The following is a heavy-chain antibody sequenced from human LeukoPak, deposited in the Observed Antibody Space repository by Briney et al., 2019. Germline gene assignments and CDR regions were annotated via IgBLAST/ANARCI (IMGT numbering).Heavy chain of an antibody. Sequence: GGSLRLSCAASGFTFSDYYMNWIRQAPGKGLEWVANIKQDGSEKYYVDSVKGRFTISRDNAKNSLYLQMNSLRAEDTAVYYCARAGYSSGFDYWGQGTLVTVSS. CDR3: ARAGYSSGFDY. CDR1: GFTFSDYY. V-gene: IGHV3-7*01. CDR2: IKQDGSEK. D-gene: IGHD6-19*01. J-gene: IGHJ4*02.